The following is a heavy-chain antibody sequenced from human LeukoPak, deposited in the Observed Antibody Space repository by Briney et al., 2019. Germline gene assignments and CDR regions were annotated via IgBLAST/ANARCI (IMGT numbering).Heavy chain of an antibody. CDR1: GFTFTSYA. CDR3: AKAAVPAAGLY. CDR2: ISDSGGTT. D-gene: IGHD2-2*01. Sequence: AGGSLRLSCAASGFTFTSYAMNWVRQAPGKGLEWVSTISDSGGTTYYADSVKGRFTISRDDSKNTLYLQMNSLRAEDTAVYYCAKAAVPAAGLYWGQGTLVTVSS. J-gene: IGHJ4*02. V-gene: IGHV3-23*01.